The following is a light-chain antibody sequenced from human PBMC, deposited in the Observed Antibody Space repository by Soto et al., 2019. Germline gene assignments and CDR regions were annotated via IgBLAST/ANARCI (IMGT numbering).Light chain of an antibody. CDR2: QDN. V-gene: IGLV6-57*02. J-gene: IGLJ2*01. CDR3: QSYDSSSVV. CDR1: SGNIASNY. Sequence: NFMLTQPHSVSESPGKAVTISCTGSSGNIASNYVQWYQQRPGSAPTTVTFQDNQRPSGVPDRFSGSIDSSSNSASLTISGLKTEDEAYYYCQSYDSSSVVFGGGTKLTVL.